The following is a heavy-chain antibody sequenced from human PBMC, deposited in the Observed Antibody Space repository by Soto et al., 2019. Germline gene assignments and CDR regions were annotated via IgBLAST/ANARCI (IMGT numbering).Heavy chain of an antibody. CDR1: GFTFSSYA. D-gene: IGHD3-22*01. V-gene: IGHV3-30-3*01. J-gene: IGHJ6*02. CDR2: ISYDGSNK. Sequence: QVQLVESGGGVVQPGRSLRLSCAASGFTFSSYAMHWVRQAPGKGLEWVAVISYDGSNKYYADSVKGRFTISRDNSKNTLYLQMNSLRAEDTAVYYCATDWAPYDSSAYYYYGMDVWGQGTTVTVSS. CDR3: ATDWAPYDSSAYYYYGMDV.